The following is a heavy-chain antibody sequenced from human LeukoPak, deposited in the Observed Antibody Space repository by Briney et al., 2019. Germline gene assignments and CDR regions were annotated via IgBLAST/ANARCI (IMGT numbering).Heavy chain of an antibody. CDR1: GYTFTSYD. CDR3: ARDGRYYYGSGSYSVNWFDP. CDR2: MNPNSGNT. D-gene: IGHD3-10*01. J-gene: IGHJ5*02. V-gene: IGHV1-8*01. Sequence: ASVKVSCKASGYTFTSYDINWVRQATGQGLEWMGWMNPNSGNTGYAQKFQGRVTMTRNTSISTAYMELSSLRSEDTAVYYCARDGRYYYGSGSYSVNWFDPWGQGTLVTVSS.